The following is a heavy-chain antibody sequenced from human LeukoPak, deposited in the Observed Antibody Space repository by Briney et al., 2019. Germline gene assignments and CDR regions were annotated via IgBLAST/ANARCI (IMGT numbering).Heavy chain of an antibody. D-gene: IGHD3-10*01. CDR2: IYPGDSDT. CDR1: GYSFTSYW. J-gene: IGHJ6*02. Sequence: GESLKISCKGSGYSFTSYWIGWVRQMPGKGLEWMGIIYPGDSDTRYSPSFQGQVTISADKSISTAYLQWSSLKASDTAMYYCARVNSGSYYYYGMDVWGQGTTVTVSS. V-gene: IGHV5-51*01. CDR3: ARVNSGSYYYYGMDV.